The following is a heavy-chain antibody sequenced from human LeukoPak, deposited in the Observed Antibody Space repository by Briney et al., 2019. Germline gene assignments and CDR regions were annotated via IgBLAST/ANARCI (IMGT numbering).Heavy chain of an antibody. D-gene: IGHD6-25*01. CDR1: GYTFTGYF. V-gene: IGHV1-2*02. Sequence: ASAKVSCKPSGYTFTGYFMHWVRQAPGQGLEWMGWINPNSGATNSAQKFQGRVTMTRDTSISTAYMELSRLRSDDTAVYSCARSAENAFDIWGQGTMVTVSS. J-gene: IGHJ3*02. CDR2: INPNSGAT. CDR3: ARSAENAFDI.